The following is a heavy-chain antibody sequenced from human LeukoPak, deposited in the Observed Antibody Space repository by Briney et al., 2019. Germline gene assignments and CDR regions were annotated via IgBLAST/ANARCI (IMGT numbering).Heavy chain of an antibody. CDR3: ARDNVVDATSGIDY. V-gene: IGHV4-39*07. D-gene: IGHD1-26*01. J-gene: IGHJ4*02. Sequence: PSETLSLTCTVSHGSVSDNSYYWGWIRQPPGKGLEWIGSVSYSGSTYCNPSLKSRVTISLDTSKNQFSLKLTSMTAADTAVYFCARDNVVDATSGIDYWGQGTLVTVSS. CDR2: VSYSGST. CDR1: HGSVSDNSYY.